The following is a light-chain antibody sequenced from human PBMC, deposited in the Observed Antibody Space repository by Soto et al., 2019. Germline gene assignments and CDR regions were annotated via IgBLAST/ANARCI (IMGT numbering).Light chain of an antibody. V-gene: IGKV3-11*01. CDR3: QQYGSSGT. CDR1: QSVSSY. CDR2: DAS. J-gene: IGKJ1*01. Sequence: EIVLTQSPATLSLSPGERATLSCRASQSVSSYLAWYQQKPGQAPRLLIYDASNRATGIPARFSGSGSGTEFTLTISSLEPEDFAVYYCQQYGSSGTFGQGTKVEIK.